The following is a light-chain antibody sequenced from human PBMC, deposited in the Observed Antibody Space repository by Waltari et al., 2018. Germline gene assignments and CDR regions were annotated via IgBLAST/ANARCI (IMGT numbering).Light chain of an antibody. CDR3: QQSYSIPLT. V-gene: IGKV1-39*01. J-gene: IGKJ4*01. Sequence: IQMTQSPSSLSASVGASVTITCRASETIRIYLNWYQQKPGKAPKLLINTASRLQSGVPSRFSGSGSGTDFTLTISTLQHEDFATYYCQQSYSIPLTFGGGTKVEIK. CDR2: TAS. CDR1: ETIRIY.